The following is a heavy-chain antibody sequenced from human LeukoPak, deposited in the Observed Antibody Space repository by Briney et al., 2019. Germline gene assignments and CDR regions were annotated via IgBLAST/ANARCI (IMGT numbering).Heavy chain of an antibody. D-gene: IGHD2-2*01. CDR3: VIPKGCSSTSCYLEVGAFDI. CDR2: IIPIFGTA. CDR1: GGTFSSYA. J-gene: IGHJ3*02. Sequence: SVKVSCKASGGTFSSYAISWVRQAPGQWLEWMGGIIPIFGTANYAQKFQGRVTITADESTSTAYMELSSLRSEDTAVYYCVIPKGCSSTSCYLEVGAFDIWGQGTMVTVSS. V-gene: IGHV1-69*13.